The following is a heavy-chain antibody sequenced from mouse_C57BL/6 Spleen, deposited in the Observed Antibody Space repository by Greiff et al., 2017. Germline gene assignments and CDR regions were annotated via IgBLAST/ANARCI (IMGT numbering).Heavy chain of an antibody. V-gene: IGHV1-26*01. CDR2: INPNNGGT. CDR1: GYTFTDYY. CDR3: ARRGSSYVGYAMEY. D-gene: IGHD1-1*01. Sequence: VQLQQSGPELVKPGASVKISCKASGYTFTDYYMNWVKQSHGKSLEWIGDINPNNGGTSYNQKFKGKATLTVDKSSSTAYMELRRLTSEDAAVYDWARRGSSYVGYAMEYWGQGTSVTVSA. J-gene: IGHJ4*01.